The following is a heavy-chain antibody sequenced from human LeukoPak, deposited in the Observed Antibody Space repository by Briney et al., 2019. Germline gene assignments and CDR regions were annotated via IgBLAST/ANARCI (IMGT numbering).Heavy chain of an antibody. V-gene: IGHV3-74*01. CDR2: INSDESST. D-gene: IGHD3-10*01. Sequence: GGSLRLSCAASGFTFSSYWMHWVRQAPGKGLVWVSRINSDESSTSYADSVEGRFTISRDNAKNSLYLQMNTLRVEDTAVYYCARDSGIRDSIDYWGQGTLVTVSS. CDR1: GFTFSSYW. CDR3: ARDSGIRDSIDY. J-gene: IGHJ4*02.